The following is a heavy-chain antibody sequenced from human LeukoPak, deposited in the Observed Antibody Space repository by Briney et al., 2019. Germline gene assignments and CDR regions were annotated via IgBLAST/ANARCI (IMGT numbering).Heavy chain of an antibody. CDR3: ARDLGGSGNDY. D-gene: IGHD3-16*01. CDR2: IYYSGST. Sequence: SETLSLTCTVSGGSISSYYWSWIRQPPGKGLEWIGDIYYSGSTNYNPSLKSRVTISVDTSKNQFSLKLSSVPAADTAVYYCARDLGGSGNDYWGQGTLVTVSS. CDR1: GGSISSYY. J-gene: IGHJ4*02. V-gene: IGHV4-59*01.